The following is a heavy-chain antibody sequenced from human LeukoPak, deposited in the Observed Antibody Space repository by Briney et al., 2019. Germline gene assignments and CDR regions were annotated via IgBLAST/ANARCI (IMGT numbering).Heavy chain of an antibody. Sequence: ASVKVSCKASGYTFTNYGITWVRQAPGQGHEWMGWISAYNGNTNYAQKLQGRVTMTTDTSTSTAYMELRSLRSDDTAVYYCARGINWNYAFDIWGQGTMVTVSS. D-gene: IGHD1-7*01. CDR3: ARGINWNYAFDI. J-gene: IGHJ3*02. CDR1: GYTFTNYG. CDR2: ISAYNGNT. V-gene: IGHV1-18*01.